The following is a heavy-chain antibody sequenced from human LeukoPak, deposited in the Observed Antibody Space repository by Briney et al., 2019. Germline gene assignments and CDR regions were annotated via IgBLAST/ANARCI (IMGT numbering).Heavy chain of an antibody. CDR3: ARGVYSYATFDF. D-gene: IGHD5-18*01. J-gene: IGHJ4*01. V-gene: IGHV4-4*07. CDR1: AGSISNYY. CDR2: IYTNGKT. Sequence: PSETLSLTCTVSAGSISNYYWSWIRQPAGKGLEWIGRIYTNGKTNYNPSLKSRVTMSVDTSKNQMSLKLNSVTAADTAMYYCARGVYSYATFDFWGHGTLVTVSS.